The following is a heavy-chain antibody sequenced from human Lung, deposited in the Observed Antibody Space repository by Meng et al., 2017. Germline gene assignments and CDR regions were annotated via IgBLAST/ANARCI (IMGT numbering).Heavy chain of an antibody. J-gene: IGHJ4*02. D-gene: IGHD3-10*01. CDR1: DYTFTGYG. V-gene: IGHV1-18*01. Sequence: HGQLLQSGAEGKQPGAQWKDACKASDYTFTGYGVCWVRQAPGQGLEWMAWLGAHPGDTSFAPKFLGRVTVTADTATATAYMELRSLRSDDTAVYYCARGTPGRSYCDYWGLGTLVTVSS. CDR3: ARGTPGRSYCDY. CDR2: LGAHPGDT.